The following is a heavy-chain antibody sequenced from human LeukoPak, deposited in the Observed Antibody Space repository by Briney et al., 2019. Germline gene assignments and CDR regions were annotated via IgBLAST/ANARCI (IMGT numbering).Heavy chain of an antibody. CDR2: INAGNGNT. J-gene: IGHJ5*02. CDR1: GYTFTNYW. V-gene: IGHV1-3*01. CDR3: ARVRSGYYNWFDP. D-gene: IGHD3-22*01. Sequence: GESLKISCKASGYTFTNYWIGWVRQMPGKGLEWMGWINAGNGNTKYSQKFQGRVTITRDTSASTAYMELSSLRSEDTAVYYCARVRSGYYNWFDPWGQGTLVTVSS.